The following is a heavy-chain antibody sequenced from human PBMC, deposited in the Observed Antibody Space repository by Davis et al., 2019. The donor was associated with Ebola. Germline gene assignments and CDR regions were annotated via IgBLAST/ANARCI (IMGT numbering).Heavy chain of an antibody. Sequence: GESLKISCAASGFTFSSYWMHWVRQAPGKGLVWVSRINSDGSSTSYADSVKGRFTISRDNAKNTLYLQMNSLRAEDTAVYYCAKLGSSDYRRDLQHWGQGTRVSVSS. V-gene: IGHV3-74*01. CDR3: AKLGSSDYRRDLQH. CDR2: INSDGSST. CDR1: GFTFSSYW. J-gene: IGHJ1*01. D-gene: IGHD3-22*01.